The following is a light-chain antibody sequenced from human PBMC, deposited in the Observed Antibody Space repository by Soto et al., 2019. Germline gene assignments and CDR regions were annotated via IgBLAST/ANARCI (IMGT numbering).Light chain of an antibody. Sequence: EIVLTQSPATLSVSPGERATLSCRASQSVSRDLAWYQQKPGQALRLLIYGASNRAPSIPARFSGSGSGTDFTLTISRLQSEDFAVYYCQKYDKWPTWTFGQGTKVDIK. V-gene: IGKV3-15*01. CDR1: QSVSRD. CDR3: QKYDKWPTWT. CDR2: GAS. J-gene: IGKJ1*01.